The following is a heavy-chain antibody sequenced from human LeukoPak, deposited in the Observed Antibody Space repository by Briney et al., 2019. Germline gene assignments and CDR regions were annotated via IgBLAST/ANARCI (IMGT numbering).Heavy chain of an antibody. J-gene: IGHJ4*02. CDR2: ISYDGTNK. V-gene: IGHV3-30-3*01. Sequence: PGKSLRLSCAASGFTFSSYAINWVRQAPGKGLEWVAVISYDGTNKNYADSAKGRFTISRDSSKNTVYLEMNSLRGEDTAVYYCARDPEHYGSGSYLDYWGQGSLVTVSS. D-gene: IGHD3-10*01. CDR1: GFTFSSYA. CDR3: ARDPEHYGSGSYLDY.